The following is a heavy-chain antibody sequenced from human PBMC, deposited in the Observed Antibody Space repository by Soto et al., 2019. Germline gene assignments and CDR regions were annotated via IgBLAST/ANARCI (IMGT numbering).Heavy chain of an antibody. V-gene: IGHV3-30*18. CDR1: GFTFSSYG. D-gene: IGHD3-22*01. CDR3: AKTLGTYYYDSSGFDY. CDR2: ISYDGSNK. J-gene: IGHJ4*02. Sequence: QVQLVESGGGVVQPGRSLRLSCAASGFTFSSYGMHWVRQAPGKGLEWVAVISYDGSNKYYADSVKGRFTISRDNSKNTLDLQMNSLRAEDTAVYYCAKTLGTYYYDSSGFDYWGQGTLVTVSS.